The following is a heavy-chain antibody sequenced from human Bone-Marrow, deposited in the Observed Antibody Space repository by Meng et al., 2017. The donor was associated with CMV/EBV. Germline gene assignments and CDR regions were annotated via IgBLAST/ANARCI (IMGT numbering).Heavy chain of an antibody. V-gene: IGHV4-39*01. CDR3: ARGGLGYCSSTSCYSYYFDY. CDR1: SPHC. D-gene: IGHD2-2*01. CDR2: TYHSGNT. Sequence: SPHCWGWLRQPPGKGLEWIGSTYHSGNTYYNPSLQSRAAISVDTSKNQFSLRLSSVTAADTAVYYCARGGLGYCSSTSCYSYYFDYWGQGTLVTVSS. J-gene: IGHJ4*02.